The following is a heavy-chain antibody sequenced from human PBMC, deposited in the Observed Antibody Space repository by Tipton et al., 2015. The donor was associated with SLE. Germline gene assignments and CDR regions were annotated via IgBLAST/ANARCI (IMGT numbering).Heavy chain of an antibody. CDR3: ARGSYRFDY. CDR1: GGSMSSGSYY. Sequence: TLSLTCTVSGGSMSSGSYYWSWIRQPAGKGLEWMGRMDSSGSTNYNPSLKSRVSISVDTSKNQFSLKLTSVTAADTAVYYCARGSYRFDYWGQGTLVTVSS. V-gene: IGHV4-61*02. J-gene: IGHJ4*02. D-gene: IGHD3-16*02. CDR2: MDSSGST.